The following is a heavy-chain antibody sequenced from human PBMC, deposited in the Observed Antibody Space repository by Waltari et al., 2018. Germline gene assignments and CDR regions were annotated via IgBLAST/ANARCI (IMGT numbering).Heavy chain of an antibody. CDR3: AKASGDGYNWFDP. V-gene: IGHV3-9*01. CDR2: ISWNSGSI. D-gene: IGHD4-17*01. J-gene: IGHJ5*02. Sequence: DVQLVESGGGLVQPGRSLRLSCAASGFTFDDYAMHWVRQAPGQGLEWVSGISWNSGSIGYADSVKGRFTISRDNAKNSLYLQMNSLRAEDTALYYCAKASGDGYNWFDPWGQGTLVTVSS. CDR1: GFTFDDYA.